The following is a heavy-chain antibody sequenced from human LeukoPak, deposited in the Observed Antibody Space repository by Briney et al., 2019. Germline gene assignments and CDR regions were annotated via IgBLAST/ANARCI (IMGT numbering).Heavy chain of an antibody. Sequence: PGGSLRLSYAASGFTFDDYAMHWVRQAPGKGLEWVSGISWNSGSIGYADSVKGRFTISRDNAKNSLYLQMNSLRAEDTALYYCAKDIGYCGGDCYSGFDYWGQGTLVTVSS. CDR3: AKDIGYCGGDCYSGFDY. V-gene: IGHV3-9*01. CDR1: GFTFDDYA. J-gene: IGHJ4*02. D-gene: IGHD2-21*02. CDR2: ISWNSGSI.